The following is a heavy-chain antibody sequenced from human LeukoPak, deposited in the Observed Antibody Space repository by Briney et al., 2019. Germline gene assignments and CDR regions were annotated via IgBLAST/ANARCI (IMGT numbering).Heavy chain of an antibody. J-gene: IGHJ4*02. Sequence: ASLKVSCKASGYTFTGYYMHWVRHAPGQGLEWMGWINPNSGGTNYAQKFQGRVTMTRDTSISTAYMELSRLRSDDTAVYYCARDHRITMVRGALLYWGQGTLVTVSS. CDR1: GYTFTGYY. CDR3: ARDHRITMVRGALLY. CDR2: INPNSGGT. D-gene: IGHD3-10*01. V-gene: IGHV1-2*02.